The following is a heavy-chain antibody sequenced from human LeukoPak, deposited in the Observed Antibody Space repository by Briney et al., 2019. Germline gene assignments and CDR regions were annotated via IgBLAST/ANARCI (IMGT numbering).Heavy chain of an antibody. CDR1: GYTFTSYG. Sequence: ASMKVSCKASGYTFTSYGISWVRQAPGQGLEWMGWISAYNGNTNYAQKLQGRGTMTTDTSTSTAYMELRSLRSDDTAVYYCARDLSLNYYDSSGMIGYWGQGTLVTVSS. V-gene: IGHV1-18*01. D-gene: IGHD3-22*01. J-gene: IGHJ4*02. CDR2: ISAYNGNT. CDR3: ARDLSLNYYDSSGMIGY.